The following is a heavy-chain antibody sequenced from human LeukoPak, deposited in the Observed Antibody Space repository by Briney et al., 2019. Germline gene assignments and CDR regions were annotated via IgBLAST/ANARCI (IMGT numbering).Heavy chain of an antibody. CDR2: ISGSGGST. CDR3: AKFTMIVVVITPFDY. CDR1: GFTFSSYA. V-gene: IGHV3-23*01. D-gene: IGHD3-22*01. Sequence: QPGGSLRLSXAASGFTFSSYAMSWVRQAPGKGLEWVSAISGSGGSTYYADSVKGRFTISRDNSKNTLYLQMNSLRSEDTAVYYCAKFTMIVVVITPFDYWGQGTLVTVSS. J-gene: IGHJ4*02.